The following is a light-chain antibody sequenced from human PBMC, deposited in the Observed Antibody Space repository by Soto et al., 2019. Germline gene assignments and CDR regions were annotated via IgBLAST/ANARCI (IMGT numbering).Light chain of an antibody. CDR1: QGINNY. Sequence: DIQLTQSPSFLSSSVGDRVTIPCGASQGINNYLAWYQQKPGKAPKLLIYVASILQSGVPARFSGSGSGTQFTLTISSLQPEDFATYYCQQHEDYPLTFGGGTKVDIK. V-gene: IGKV1-9*01. CDR3: QQHEDYPLT. CDR2: VAS. J-gene: IGKJ4*01.